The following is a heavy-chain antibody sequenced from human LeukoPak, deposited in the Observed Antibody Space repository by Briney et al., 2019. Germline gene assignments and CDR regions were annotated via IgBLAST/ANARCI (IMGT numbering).Heavy chain of an antibody. D-gene: IGHD5-18*01. J-gene: IGHJ4*02. CDR2: IIPILGIA. Sequence: GASVKVSCKASGGTFSSYTISWVRQAPGQGLEWMGRIIPILGIANYAQKFQGRVTITADKSTSTAYMELCSLRSEDTAVYYCARGGYGYPFGYWGQGTLVTVSS. V-gene: IGHV1-69*02. CDR1: GGTFSSYT. CDR3: ARGGYGYPFGY.